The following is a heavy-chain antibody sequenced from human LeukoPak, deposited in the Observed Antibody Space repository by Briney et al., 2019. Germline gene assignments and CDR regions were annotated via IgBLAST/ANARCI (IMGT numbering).Heavy chain of an antibody. CDR2: IYYSGST. D-gene: IGHD1-14*01. V-gene: IGHV4-39*07. CDR1: GGSISSSSYY. CDR3: ARDNLGGWYYYYGMDV. J-gene: IGHJ6*02. Sequence: PSETLSLTCTVSGGSISSSSYYWGWIRQPPGKGLEWIGSIYYSGSTNYNPSLKSRVTISVDTSKNQFSLKLSSVTAADTAVYYCARDNLGGWYYYYGMDVWGQGTTDTVSS.